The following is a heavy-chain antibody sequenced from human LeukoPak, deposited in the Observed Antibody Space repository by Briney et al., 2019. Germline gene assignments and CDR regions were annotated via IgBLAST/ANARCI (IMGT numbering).Heavy chain of an antibody. CDR2: INSDGSST. CDR3: ARARNGGNSPLDY. Sequence: PGGSLRLSCAASGFTFSSYWMHWVRQAPGTGLVWVSRINSDGSSTSYADSVKGRFTISRDNAKNTLYLQINSLRAEDTAVYYCARARNGGNSPLDYWGQGTLVTVSS. D-gene: IGHD4-23*01. J-gene: IGHJ4*02. CDR1: GFTFSSYW. V-gene: IGHV3-74*01.